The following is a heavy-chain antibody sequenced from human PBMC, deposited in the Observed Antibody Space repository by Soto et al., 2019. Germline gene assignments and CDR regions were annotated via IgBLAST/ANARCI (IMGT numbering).Heavy chain of an antibody. Sequence: SETLSLTCTVSGGSISSSSYYWGWIRQPPGKGLEWIGSIYYSGSTYYNPSLKSRVTISVDTSKNQFSLKLSSVTAADTAVYYCARNWYYDILTGYYIFAFDIWGQGTMVTVSS. J-gene: IGHJ3*02. CDR3: ARNWYYDILTGYYIFAFDI. CDR1: GGSISSSSYY. D-gene: IGHD3-9*01. V-gene: IGHV4-39*07. CDR2: IYYSGST.